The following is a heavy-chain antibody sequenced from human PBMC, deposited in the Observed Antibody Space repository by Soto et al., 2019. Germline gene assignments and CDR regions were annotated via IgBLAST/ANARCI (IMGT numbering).Heavy chain of an antibody. CDR3: TSFDSNGYYPQNHY. CDR1: GGSFISFS. Sequence: QVILAQSGAEVKKPGSSVKVSCKVSGGSFISFSINWVRQAPGQRFEWMGGIIPILGTANCTQKFQDRVTFTADESTATAYMTLSSLTSEDTAFYYCTSFDSNGYYPQNHYWGPGTQVTVSS. J-gene: IGHJ4*02. CDR2: IIPILGTA. V-gene: IGHV1-69*01. D-gene: IGHD3-22*01.